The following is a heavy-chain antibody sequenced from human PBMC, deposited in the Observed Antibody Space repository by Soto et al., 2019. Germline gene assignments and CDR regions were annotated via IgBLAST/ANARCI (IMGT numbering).Heavy chain of an antibody. D-gene: IGHD3-10*01. J-gene: IGHJ5*01. V-gene: IGHV4-4*02. CDR2: IYDNETT. CDR1: SASISGRDW. Sequence: QARLQESGPRLVKPSGTLSLTCAVSSASISGRDWWSWVRLPPGKGLEWIGEIYDNETTNYNPSLKCRVSMSADTSLNPLSLRLTSMTAADTAVYSCARVMILGVPPRWFDSWGQGNLVIVSS. CDR3: ARVMILGVPPRWFDS.